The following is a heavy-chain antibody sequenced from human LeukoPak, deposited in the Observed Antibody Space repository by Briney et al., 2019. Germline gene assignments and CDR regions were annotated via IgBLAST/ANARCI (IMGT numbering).Heavy chain of an antibody. V-gene: IGHV4-38-2*01. CDR1: GYSISTGYY. CDR3: ARSKCGSTSCYGGNWFDP. J-gene: IGHJ5*02. Sequence: SETLSLTCAVSGYSISTGYYWGWIRQPPGKGLEWIGTIYHSGSTYYNPSLKSRVTISVDTSKNQFSLKLSSVTAADTALYYCARSKCGSTSCYGGNWFDPWGQGTLVTLSS. D-gene: IGHD2-2*01. CDR2: IYHSGST.